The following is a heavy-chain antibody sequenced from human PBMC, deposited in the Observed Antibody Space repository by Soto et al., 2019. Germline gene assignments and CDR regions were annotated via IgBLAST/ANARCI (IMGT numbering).Heavy chain of an antibody. D-gene: IGHD2-15*01. Sequence: QVQLQESGPGLVKPSQTLSLTCTVSGGSISSGDYYWSWIRHPPGKGLEGIGYIYYSGSTYYNPSLTSRVTISLDTSKNQFSLKLTSVTAADTAVYYCARREYCSGGSCYLSFDSWGQGILVTVSS. CDR1: GGSISSGDYY. CDR2: IYYSGST. V-gene: IGHV4-30-4*01. CDR3: ARREYCSGGSCYLSFDS. J-gene: IGHJ4*02.